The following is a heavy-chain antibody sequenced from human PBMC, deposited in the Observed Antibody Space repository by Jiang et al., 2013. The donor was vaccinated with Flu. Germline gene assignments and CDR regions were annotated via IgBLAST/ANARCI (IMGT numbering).Heavy chain of an antibody. CDR1: GYTFTGYY. Sequence: GAEVKKPGASVKVSCKASGYTFTGYYMHWVRQAPGQGLEWMGWINPNSGGTNYAQKFQGWVTMTRDTSISTAYMELSRLRSDDTAVYYCARDRRGFGSLVFTYGMDVVGPRDHGHRL. V-gene: IGHV1-2*04. D-gene: IGHD3-10*01. J-gene: IGHJ6*02. CDR3: ARDRRGFGSLVFTYGMDV. CDR2: INPNSGGT.